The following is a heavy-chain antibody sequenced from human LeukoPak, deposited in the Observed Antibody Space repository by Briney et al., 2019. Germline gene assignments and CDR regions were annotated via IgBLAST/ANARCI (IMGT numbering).Heavy chain of an antibody. CDR1: GGSISSSSYY. J-gene: IGHJ2*01. D-gene: IGHD3-22*01. V-gene: IGHV4-39*01. Sequence: SETLSLTCTVSGGSISSSSYYWGWIRQPPGKGLEWIGSIYYSGSTYYNPSLKSRVTISVDTSKNQFSLKLSSVTAADTAVYYCARHHDEWLLQGFDLCGRGTLVTVSS. CDR2: IYYSGST. CDR3: ARHHDEWLLQGFDL.